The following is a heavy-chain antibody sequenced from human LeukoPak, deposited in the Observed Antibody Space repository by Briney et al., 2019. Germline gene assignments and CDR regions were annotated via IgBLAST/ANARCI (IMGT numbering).Heavy chain of an antibody. CDR1: GFTFSSYA. CDR3: ARGHSSGPPDY. Sequence: PGRSVRLSCAASGFTFSSYAMHWVRQAPGKGLEWVAVISYDGSNKYYADSVKCRFTISRENSKNTRYLQMNSLRAEATAVYYCARGHSSGPPDYWGQGKLVTVSS. J-gene: IGHJ4*02. D-gene: IGHD6-19*01. V-gene: IGHV3-30*04. CDR2: ISYDGSNK.